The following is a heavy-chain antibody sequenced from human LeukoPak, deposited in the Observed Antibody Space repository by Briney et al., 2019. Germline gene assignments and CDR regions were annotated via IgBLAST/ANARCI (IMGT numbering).Heavy chain of an antibody. D-gene: IGHD6-13*01. CDR3: ARVGYSSSWYIDY. CDR2: IKDDGSER. CDR1: GFTFSSYW. Sequence: GGSLRLSCAASGFTFSSYWMSWVRQAPGKGLEWVANIKDDGSERYYVDSVKGRFTISRDNAKNSLYLQMNSLRAEDTAVYYCARVGYSSSWYIDYWGQGTLVTVCS. V-gene: IGHV3-7*02. J-gene: IGHJ4*02.